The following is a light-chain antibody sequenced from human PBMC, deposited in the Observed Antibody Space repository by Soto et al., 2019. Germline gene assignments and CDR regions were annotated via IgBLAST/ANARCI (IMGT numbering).Light chain of an antibody. V-gene: IGLV2-14*01. Sequence: QPVLTQPASVSGSPGQSITICCTGTSSDVGGYNYVSWYQQHPGKAPKLMIYEVSNRPSGVSNRFSGSKSGNTASLTISGLQAEDEADYYCSSYTSSSTLVVFGAGTKLTVL. CDR3: SSYTSSSTLVV. J-gene: IGLJ2*01. CDR2: EVS. CDR1: SSDVGGYNY.